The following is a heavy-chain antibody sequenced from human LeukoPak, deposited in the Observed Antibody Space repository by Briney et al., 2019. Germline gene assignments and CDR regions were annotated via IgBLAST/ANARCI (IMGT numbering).Heavy chain of an antibody. J-gene: IGHJ5*02. Sequence: ASVTVSCKASGYTFTSYGISWVRQAPGQGLEWMGWISAYNGNTNYAQKLQGRVTMTTDTSTSTAYMELRSLRSDDTAVYYCARVGVGDSSGFWFDPWGQGTLVTVSS. D-gene: IGHD3-22*01. V-gene: IGHV1-18*01. CDR3: ARVGVGDSSGFWFDP. CDR2: ISAYNGNT. CDR1: GYTFTSYG.